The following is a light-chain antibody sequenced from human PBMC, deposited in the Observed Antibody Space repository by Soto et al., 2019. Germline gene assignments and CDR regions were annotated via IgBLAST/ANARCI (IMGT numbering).Light chain of an antibody. Sequence: EIVLKQSPGTLYLSPGDGATLSCRASQSVSGNYLAWYLQKPGQAPRLLIYGASSRATGIPDRFSGSGSGTDFTLTISGLEPQDFPLYYCQQYGTSAPITFRQGTRLEI. J-gene: IGKJ5*01. V-gene: IGKV3-20*01. CDR2: GAS. CDR1: QSVSGNY. CDR3: QQYGTSAPIT.